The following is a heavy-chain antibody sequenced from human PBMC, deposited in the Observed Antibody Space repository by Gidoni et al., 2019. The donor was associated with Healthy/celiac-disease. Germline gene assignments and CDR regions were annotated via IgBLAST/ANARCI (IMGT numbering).Heavy chain of an antibody. CDR1: GFTFSRYG. V-gene: IGHV3-33*01. J-gene: IGHJ6*02. CDR3: ARDPFVGLKGYYYYGMDV. CDR2: IWYDGSNK. D-gene: IGHD3-16*01. Sequence: QVQLVESGGGVVQPGRSLRLSCAASGFTFSRYGMHWVRQAPGKGLEGVAVIWYDGSNKYYADSVKGRFTISRDNSKNTLYLQMNSLRAEDTAVYYCARDPFVGLKGYYYYGMDVWGQGTTVTVSS.